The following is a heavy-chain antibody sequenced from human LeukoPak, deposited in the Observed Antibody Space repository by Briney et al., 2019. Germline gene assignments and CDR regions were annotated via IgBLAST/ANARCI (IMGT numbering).Heavy chain of an antibody. V-gene: IGHV1-3*01. J-gene: IGHJ6*02. Sequence: ASVKVSCKASGYTFTSYAMHWVRQAPGQRLEWMGWINAGNGNTKYSQKFQGRVTITRDTSASTAYMELSSLRSEDTAVYYCARGQLELRGDYYGMDVWGQGTTVTVSS. CDR1: GYTFTSYA. CDR3: ARGQLELRGDYYGMDV. D-gene: IGHD1-7*01. CDR2: INAGNGNT.